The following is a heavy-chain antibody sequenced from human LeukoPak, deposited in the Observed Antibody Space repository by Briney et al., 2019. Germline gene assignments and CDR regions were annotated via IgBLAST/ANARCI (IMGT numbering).Heavy chain of an antibody. CDR2: INPNSGGT. Sequence: EASVKVSCKASGYTFTGYYMHWVRQAPGQGLEWMGWINPNSGGTNYAQKFQGRVTMTRDTSISTAYMELSRLRSDDTAVYYCARLRIESWWIAAAGSAKAACFDYWGQGTLVTVSS. CDR3: ARLRIESWWIAAAGSAKAACFDY. CDR1: GYTFTGYY. D-gene: IGHD6-13*01. J-gene: IGHJ4*02. V-gene: IGHV1-2*02.